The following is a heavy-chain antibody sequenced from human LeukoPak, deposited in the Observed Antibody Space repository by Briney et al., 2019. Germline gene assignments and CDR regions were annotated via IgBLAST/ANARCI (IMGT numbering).Heavy chain of an antibody. Sequence: PGGSLRLSCAASGFTVSSNYMSWVRQAPGKGLEWVSNIGTSSTTIYYADSVKGRFTISRDNAKNSLYLQMNSLRADDTAVYYCAAPSWGGSYYGSHSFDIWGQGTMVTVSS. CDR2: IGTSSTTI. CDR1: GFTVSSNY. J-gene: IGHJ3*02. V-gene: IGHV3-48*01. CDR3: AAPSWGGSYYGSHSFDI. D-gene: IGHD1-26*01.